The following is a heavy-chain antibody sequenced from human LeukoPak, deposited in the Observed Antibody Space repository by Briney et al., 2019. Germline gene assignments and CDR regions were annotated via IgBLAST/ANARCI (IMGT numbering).Heavy chain of an antibody. D-gene: IGHD3-10*01. CDR2: IYHSGST. CDR3: ARDDYYGSGSYNWYFDL. V-gene: IGHV4-38-2*02. CDR1: GYSISSGYY. J-gene: IGHJ2*01. Sequence: PSETLSLTCAVSGYSISSGYYWGWIRQPPGKGLEWIGSIYHSGSTYYNPSLKSRVTISIDTSKNQFYLKLSSVTAADTAVYYCARDDYYGSGSYNWYFDLWGRGTLVTVSS.